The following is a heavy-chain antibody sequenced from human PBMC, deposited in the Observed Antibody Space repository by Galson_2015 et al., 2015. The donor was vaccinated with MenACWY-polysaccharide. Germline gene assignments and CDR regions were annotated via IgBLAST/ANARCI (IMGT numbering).Heavy chain of an antibody. J-gene: IGHJ3*02. Sequence: SLRLSCAASGFTFSSYAVSWVRQAPGKGLEWVSGVSASGGSTVYTDSAKGRFTMSRGNSKRSLYLQMNSLRAEDTAVYYCAKDTGPGEYAYSWGTFDIWGRGTMVTVSS. V-gene: IGHV3-23*01. CDR1: GFTFSSYA. CDR3: AKDTGPGEYAYSWGTFDI. D-gene: IGHD3-10*01. CDR2: VSASGGST.